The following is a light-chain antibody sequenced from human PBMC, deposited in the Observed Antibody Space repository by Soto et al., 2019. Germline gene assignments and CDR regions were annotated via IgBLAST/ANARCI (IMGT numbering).Light chain of an antibody. Sequence: QSALTQPPSVSAAPGQKVTISCSGSSSNIGNNYVSWYQQLPGTAPKLLIYENNKRPSGIPDRFSGSKSGTSATLDITGLQTGDEADYYCGTWDSSLRGYVFGTGTKLTVL. CDR3: GTWDSSLRGYV. CDR2: ENN. CDR1: SSNIGNNY. V-gene: IGLV1-51*02. J-gene: IGLJ1*01.